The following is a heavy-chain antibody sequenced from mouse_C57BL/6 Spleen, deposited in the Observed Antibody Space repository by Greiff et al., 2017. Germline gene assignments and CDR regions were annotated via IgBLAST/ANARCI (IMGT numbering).Heavy chain of an antibody. J-gene: IGHJ4*01. Sequence: EVKLQESGAELVRPGASVKLSCTASGFNIKDYYMHWVKQRPEQGLEWIGRIDPEDGDTEYAPKFQGKATMTADTSSNTAYLQLSSLTSEDTAVYYCTTMGLRRGLSYYAMDYWGQGTSVTVSS. D-gene: IGHD2-4*01. CDR3: TTMGLRRGLSYYAMDY. V-gene: IGHV14-1*01. CDR1: GFNIKDYY. CDR2: IDPEDGDT.